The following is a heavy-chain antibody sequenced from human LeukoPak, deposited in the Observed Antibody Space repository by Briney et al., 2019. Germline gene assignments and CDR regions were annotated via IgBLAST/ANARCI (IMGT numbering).Heavy chain of an antibody. D-gene: IGHD3-16*01. J-gene: IGHJ6*02. Sequence: SDTLSLTCTVSGGSINSYYWSWIRQPPGKGLEWIGNIYYSGNTNYNPSLKSRVTISVDTSKNQFSLKLSSVTAADTAVYYCARRVWDPYYSYGVDVWGQGTTVTVSS. CDR1: GGSINSYY. CDR2: IYYSGNT. CDR3: ARRVWDPYYSYGVDV. V-gene: IGHV4-59*08.